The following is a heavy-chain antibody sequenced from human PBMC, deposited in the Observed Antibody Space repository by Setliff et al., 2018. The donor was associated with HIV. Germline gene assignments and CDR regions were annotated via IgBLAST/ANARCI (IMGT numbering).Heavy chain of an antibody. CDR2: IIPIFGTT. CDR1: GGTFSSYA. D-gene: IGHD3-22*01. CDR3: ARGMDYYDTSGYYQYYFDY. J-gene: IGHJ4*02. Sequence: SVKVSCKASGGTFSSYAISWVRQAPGQGLEWMGGIIPIFGTTNYAQKFQGRLTMTRDTSISTAYMELSRLRSDDTAVYYCARGMDYYDTSGYYQYYFDYWGQGTLVTVS. V-gene: IGHV1-69*05.